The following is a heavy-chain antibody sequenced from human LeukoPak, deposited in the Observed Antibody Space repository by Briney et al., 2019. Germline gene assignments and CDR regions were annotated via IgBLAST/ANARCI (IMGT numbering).Heavy chain of an antibody. V-gene: IGHV3-9*01. Sequence: PGGSLRLSCAASGFTFDDYAMHWVRQAPGKGLEWVSGISWNSGSIGYADSVKGRFTISRDNAKNSLYLQMNSLRAEDTAVYYCARGQAFDYWGQGTLVTVSS. CDR3: ARGQAFDY. J-gene: IGHJ4*02. CDR2: ISWNSGSI. CDR1: GFTFDDYA.